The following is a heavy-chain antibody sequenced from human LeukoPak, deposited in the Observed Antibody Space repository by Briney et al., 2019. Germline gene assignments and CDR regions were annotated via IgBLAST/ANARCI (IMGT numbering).Heavy chain of an antibody. CDR3: ARGPTMKMDV. Sequence: GGSLRLSCAASGFTFSSYAMNWIRQAPGKGLEWVASVSSSGAYIYYADLMEGRFTISRDNAKNSLILQMNSLRAEDTAVYYCARGPTMKMDVWGKGTTVTVSS. CDR2: VSSSGAYI. J-gene: IGHJ6*04. V-gene: IGHV3-21*01. CDR1: GFTFSSYA. D-gene: IGHD3-22*01.